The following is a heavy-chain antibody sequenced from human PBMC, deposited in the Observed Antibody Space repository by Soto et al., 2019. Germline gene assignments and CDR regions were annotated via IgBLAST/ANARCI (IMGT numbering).Heavy chain of an antibody. V-gene: IGHV4-30-4*01. Sequence: QVQLQESGPGLVKPSQTLSLTCTVSGGSISSGDYYWSWIRQPPGKGLEWIGYIYYSGSTYYNPSLKSRVTISVDTSKNQFSLKLSSVTAADTAVYYCARDQGAAWYYDSSGYSWDAFDIWGQGTMVTVSS. CDR2: IYYSGST. D-gene: IGHD3-22*01. CDR1: GGSISSGDYY. J-gene: IGHJ3*02. CDR3: ARDQGAAWYYDSSGYSWDAFDI.